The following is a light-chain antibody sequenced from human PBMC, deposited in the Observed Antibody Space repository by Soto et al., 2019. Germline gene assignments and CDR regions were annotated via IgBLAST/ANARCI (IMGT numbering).Light chain of an antibody. V-gene: IGKV1-39*01. CDR3: HQSYSIPYT. Sequence: DIQMTQSPSSLSASVGDRVTITCRASQTISSYLNWYQQNPGKAPKLLIYAASHLQSGVPSRFSGSGSGTDFTLTITSLQPEDFATYYCHQSYSIPYTFGQGTKLEIK. CDR1: QTISSY. J-gene: IGKJ2*01. CDR2: AAS.